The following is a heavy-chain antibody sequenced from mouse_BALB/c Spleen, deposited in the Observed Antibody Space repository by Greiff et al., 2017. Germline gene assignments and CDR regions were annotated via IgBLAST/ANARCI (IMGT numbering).Heavy chain of an antibody. CDR3: ARRYYRYEENAMDY. J-gene: IGHJ4*01. D-gene: IGHD2-14*01. Sequence: QVQLQQSGAELVKPGASVKLSCKTSGYTFTSYWIQWVKQRPGQGLGWIGEIFPGTGTTYYNEKFKGKATLTIDTSSSTAYMQLSSLTSEDSAVYFCARRYYRYEENAMDYWGQGTSVTVSS. V-gene: IGHV1S132*01. CDR2: IFPGTGTT. CDR1: GYTFTSYW.